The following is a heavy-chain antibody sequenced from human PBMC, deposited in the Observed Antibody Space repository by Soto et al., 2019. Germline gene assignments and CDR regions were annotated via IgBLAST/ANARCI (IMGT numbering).Heavy chain of an antibody. CDR2: TYYRSKWYN. D-gene: IGHD2-2*01. CDR3: ARFISLVVVPSYTSYYYYGMDV. CDR1: GDSVSSNSAA. Sequence: SQTLSLTCAISGDSVSSNSAAWNWIRQSPSRGLEWLGRTYYRSKWYNDYAVSVKSRITINPDTSKNQFSLQLNSVAPEDTAVYYCARFISLVVVPSYTSYYYYGMDVWGHGTTVTVSS. V-gene: IGHV6-1*01. J-gene: IGHJ6*02.